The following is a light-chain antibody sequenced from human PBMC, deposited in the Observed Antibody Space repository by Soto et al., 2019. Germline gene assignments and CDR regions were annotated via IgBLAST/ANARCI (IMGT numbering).Light chain of an antibody. CDR2: VEGSGTY. J-gene: IGLJ2*01. CDR1: SGQSSYI. CDR3: ETWNTNTRV. Sequence: QPVLTQSSSASASLGCSVKLTCTLSSGQSSYIIAWHQQQPGKAPRYLMQVEGSGTYNKGSEVPDRFSGSSSGADRYLIISNLQSDDEADYHCETWNTNTRVFGGGTNVTVL. V-gene: IGLV4-60*03.